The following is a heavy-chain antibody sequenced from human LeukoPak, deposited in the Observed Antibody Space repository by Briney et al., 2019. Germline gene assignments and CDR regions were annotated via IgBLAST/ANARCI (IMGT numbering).Heavy chain of an antibody. V-gene: IGHV3-23*01. Sequence: PGGSLRLSCAASGFSFSNYAMNWVRQAPGKGLEWVSAISRSDGGTYYADSVKGRFTISRDNSKNTLYLQMNSLRAEDTAVYYCAKDPSHFGDYTEYFQYWGQGTLVTVSS. CDR1: GFSFSNYA. CDR2: ISRSDGGT. CDR3: AKDPSHFGDYTEYFQY. J-gene: IGHJ1*01. D-gene: IGHD4-17*01.